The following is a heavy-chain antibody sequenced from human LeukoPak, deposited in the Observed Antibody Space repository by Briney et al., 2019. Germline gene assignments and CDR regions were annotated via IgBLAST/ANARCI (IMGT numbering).Heavy chain of an antibody. CDR1: GGSISSSSYY. Sequence: KSSETLSLTCTVSGGSISSSSYYWGWIRQPPGKGLEWIGSIYYSGSTYYNPSLKSRVTISVDTSKNQFSLKLSSVTAADTAVYYCARDGSSSSWYNYYYMDVWGKGTTVTVSS. CDR3: ARDGSSSSWYNYYYMDV. D-gene: IGHD6-13*01. J-gene: IGHJ6*03. CDR2: IYYSGST. V-gene: IGHV4-39*07.